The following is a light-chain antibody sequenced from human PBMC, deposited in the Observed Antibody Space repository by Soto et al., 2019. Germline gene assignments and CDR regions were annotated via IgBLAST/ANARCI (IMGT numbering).Light chain of an antibody. V-gene: IGLV1-40*01. J-gene: IGLJ2*01. Sequence: QSVLTQPPSVSGAPGQRVTISCTGSSSNIGAGYDVHWYQQLPGTAPKLLIYDNSNRPSGVPDRFSGSKSGTSASLAITGLQAEDEADYYCQSYDSSLSGSEDVVFGGGTKLTVL. CDR2: DNS. CDR1: SSNIGAGYD. CDR3: QSYDSSLSGSEDVV.